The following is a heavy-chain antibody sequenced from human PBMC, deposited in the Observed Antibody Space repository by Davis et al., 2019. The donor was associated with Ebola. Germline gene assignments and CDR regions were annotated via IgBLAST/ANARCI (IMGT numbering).Heavy chain of an antibody. CDR3: TRDRDYYDTAAYHPRGWFDF. Sequence: GGSLRLSCAASGFTFSSYWMHWVRQAPGKGLECVASVSSYSDKIYYADSVKGRFTASRDNAKNSLYLQMDSLRVEDTAVYFCTRDRDYYDTAAYHPRGWFDFWGQGTLVTVSS. D-gene: IGHD3-22*01. V-gene: IGHV3-21*01. CDR2: VSSYSDKI. CDR1: GFTFSSYW. J-gene: IGHJ5*01.